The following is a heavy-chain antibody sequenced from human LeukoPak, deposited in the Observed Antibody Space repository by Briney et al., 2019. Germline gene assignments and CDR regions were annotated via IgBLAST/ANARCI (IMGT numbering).Heavy chain of an antibody. V-gene: IGHV3-30*18. D-gene: IGHD4-23*01. Sequence: GGSLRLSCAASGFTVSSNYMSWVRQAPGKGLEWVAVISHDGSNEDYADSVKGRFTISRDNSKNTLYLQMNSLRAEDTAVYYCAKAGGLRWLPFDPWGQGTLVTVSS. CDR1: GFTVSSNY. CDR2: ISHDGSNE. J-gene: IGHJ5*02. CDR3: AKAGGLRWLPFDP.